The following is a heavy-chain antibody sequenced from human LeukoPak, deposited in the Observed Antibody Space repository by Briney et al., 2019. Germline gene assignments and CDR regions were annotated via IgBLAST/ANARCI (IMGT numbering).Heavy chain of an antibody. D-gene: IGHD6-13*01. J-gene: IGHJ4*02. Sequence: APVKVSCKVSGYTLTELSMHWVRQAPGKGLEWMGGLDPEDGETIYAQKFQGRVTMTEDTSTDTAYMELSSLRSEDTAVYYCASSGLSIAAAGTKFDYWGQGTLVTVSS. V-gene: IGHV1-24*01. CDR1: GYTLTELS. CDR2: LDPEDGET. CDR3: ASSGLSIAAAGTKFDY.